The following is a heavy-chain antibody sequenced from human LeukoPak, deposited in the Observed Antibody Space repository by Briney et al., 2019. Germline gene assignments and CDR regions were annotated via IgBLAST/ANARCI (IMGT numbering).Heavy chain of an antibody. CDR3: ARDRVAVAGYYYYYYMDV. CDR1: GYTFTGYY. V-gene: IGHV1-2*02. Sequence: ASVKVSCKASGYTFTGYYMHWVRQAPGQGLEWMGWINPNSGGTNYAQKFQGRVTMTRDTSISTAYMELSRLRSDDTAVYYCARDRVAVAGYYYYYYMDVWGKGTTVTVSS. D-gene: IGHD6-19*01. CDR2: INPNSGGT. J-gene: IGHJ6*03.